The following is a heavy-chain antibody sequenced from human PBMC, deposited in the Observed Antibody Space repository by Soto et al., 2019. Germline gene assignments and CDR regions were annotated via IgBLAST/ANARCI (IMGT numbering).Heavy chain of an antibody. CDR3: ASYSIGSRLFDY. Sequence: TSETLSPTCPPSGFTLRKDRFPRSLTPQPPGKGLERIGDNYHRGGTSYNPSRHSRDTISVEQYQKQISPKLRPLSPADTAVYYCASYSIGSRLFDYWGQGTLVTVSS. V-gene: IGHV4-30-2*01. CDR2: NYHRGGT. J-gene: IGHJ4*02. CDR1: GFTLRKDRFP. D-gene: IGHD3-22*01.